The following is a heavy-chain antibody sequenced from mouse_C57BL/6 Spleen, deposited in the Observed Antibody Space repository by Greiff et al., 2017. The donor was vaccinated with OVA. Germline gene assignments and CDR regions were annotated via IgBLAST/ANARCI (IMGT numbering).Heavy chain of an antibody. CDR1: GFTFSDYG. J-gene: IGHJ4*01. D-gene: IGHD1-1*01. CDR3: ARPITTVVARDYAMDY. V-gene: IGHV5-17*01. Sequence: DVQLVESGGGLVKPGGSLKLSCAASGFTFSDYGMHWVRQAPEKGLEWVAYISSGSSTIYYADTVKGRFTISRDNAKNTLFLQMTSLRSEDTAMYYCARPITTVVARDYAMDYWGQGTSVTVSS. CDR2: ISSGSSTI.